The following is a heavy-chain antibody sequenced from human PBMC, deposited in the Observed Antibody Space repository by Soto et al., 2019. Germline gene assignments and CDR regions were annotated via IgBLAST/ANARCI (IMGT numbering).Heavy chain of an antibody. CDR1: GFTFSSYA. CDR2: ISVSVGTT. Sequence: PWGSLRLSCAASGFTFSSYAMSWVRQAPGKGLEWVSAISVSVGTTHHADSVKGRFTISRDNSKKTLYLQMNSLRTEDTAVYYCARGVGDYYDISGYFNSGYWGKENLVNVSS. J-gene: IGHJ4*02. V-gene: IGHV3-23*01. D-gene: IGHD3-22*01. CDR3: ARGVGDYYDISGYFNSGY.